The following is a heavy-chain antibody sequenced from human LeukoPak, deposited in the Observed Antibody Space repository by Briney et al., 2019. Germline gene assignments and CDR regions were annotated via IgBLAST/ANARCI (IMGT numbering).Heavy chain of an antibody. V-gene: IGHV1-69*04. CDR3: ARDRDADYGDYGGYY. D-gene: IGHD4-17*01. CDR2: IIPILGIA. J-gene: IGHJ4*02. Sequence: ASVKVSCKASGGTFSSYAISWVRQAPGQGLEWMGRIIPILGIANYAQKFQGRVTITAGKSTSTAYMELSGLRSEDTAVYYCARDRDADYGDYGGYYWGQGTLVTVSS. CDR1: GGTFSSYA.